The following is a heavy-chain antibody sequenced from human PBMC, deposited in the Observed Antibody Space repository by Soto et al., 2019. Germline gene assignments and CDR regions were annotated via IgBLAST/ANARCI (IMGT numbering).Heavy chain of an antibody. Sequence: QVQLLESGGGVVQPGRSLRLSCAASGFTFSTYGMHWVRQAPGKGLEWVAVISYDGRKGYYADSVKGRFTISRDNSENTLYLQMNSLRAEDTAVYYCAREPGETALDYWGQGTLVTVSS. J-gene: IGHJ4*02. V-gene: IGHV3-30*03. CDR1: GFTFSTYG. CDR3: AREPGETALDY. D-gene: IGHD3-16*01. CDR2: ISYDGRKG.